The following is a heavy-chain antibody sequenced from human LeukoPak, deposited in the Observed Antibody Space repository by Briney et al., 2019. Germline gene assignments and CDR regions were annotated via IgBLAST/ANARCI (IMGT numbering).Heavy chain of an antibody. CDR1: GFTFSSYS. Sequence: GGSLRLSCAASGFTFSSYSMNWVRQAPGKGLEWLSSISSSSSYIYYADSVKGRFTISRDNAKNSLYLQMNSLRAEDTAVYYCARDLRSYYYGSGSSMTPDYWGQGTLVTVSS. CDR2: ISSSSSYI. CDR3: ARDLRSYYYGSGSSMTPDY. V-gene: IGHV3-21*01. J-gene: IGHJ4*02. D-gene: IGHD3-10*01.